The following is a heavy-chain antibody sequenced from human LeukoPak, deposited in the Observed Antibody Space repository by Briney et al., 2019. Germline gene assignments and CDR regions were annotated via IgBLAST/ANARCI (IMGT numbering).Heavy chain of an antibody. V-gene: IGHV3-30*02. CDR1: GFTFSSYG. CDR2: IRYDGSNK. Sequence: GGSLRLSCAASGFTFSSYGMHWVRQAPGKGLEWVAFIRYDGSNKYYADSVKGRFTISRDNSKNTLYLQMNSLRAEDTAVYYCAKAQFDYSSGWYRENFDYWGQGTLVTVSS. J-gene: IGHJ4*02. CDR3: AKAQFDYSSGWYRENFDY. D-gene: IGHD6-19*01.